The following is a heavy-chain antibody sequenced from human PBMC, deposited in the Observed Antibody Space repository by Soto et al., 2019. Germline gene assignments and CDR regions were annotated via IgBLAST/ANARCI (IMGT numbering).Heavy chain of an antibody. D-gene: IGHD3-22*01. V-gene: IGHV3-23*01. Sequence: PGGSLRLSCAASRFTFSSYAMSWVRQAPGKGLEWVSAITGSGGSTYYADSVKGRFTISRDNSKNTLYLQMNSLRAEDTAVYYCAGHSSGYSYYFDYWGQGTLVTVSS. CDR2: ITGSGGST. CDR3: AGHSSGYSYYFDY. J-gene: IGHJ4*02. CDR1: RFTFSSYA.